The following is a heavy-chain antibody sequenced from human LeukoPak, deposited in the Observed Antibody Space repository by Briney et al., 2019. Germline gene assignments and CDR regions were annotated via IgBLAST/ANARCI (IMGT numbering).Heavy chain of an antibody. CDR1: GGSISSYY. CDR2: IYTSGST. Sequence: SETLSLTCTVSGGSISSYYWSWIRQPAGKGLECIGRIYTSGSTNCNPSLKSRVTISVDTSKNQFSLKLSSVTAADTAVYYCARGDHDIVLMVYAQGFDPWGQGTLVTVSS. J-gene: IGHJ5*02. D-gene: IGHD2-8*01. V-gene: IGHV4-4*07. CDR3: ARGDHDIVLMVYAQGFDP.